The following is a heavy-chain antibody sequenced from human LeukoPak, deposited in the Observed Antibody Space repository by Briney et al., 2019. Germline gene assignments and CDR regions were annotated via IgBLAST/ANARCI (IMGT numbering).Heavy chain of an antibody. V-gene: IGHV4-39*01. D-gene: IGHD6-13*01. CDR2: IYYGGRT. Sequence: SETLSLTCTVSGGSISSSSFYWGWIRQPPGKGLEWIGSIYYGGRTFYNPSLKTRATISVDTSKNQFSLMLSSVTAADTAVYYCARHVGYSSSWYSGFGLDYWGQGTLVTVSS. CDR1: GGSISSSSFY. J-gene: IGHJ4*02. CDR3: ARHVGYSSSWYSGFGLDY.